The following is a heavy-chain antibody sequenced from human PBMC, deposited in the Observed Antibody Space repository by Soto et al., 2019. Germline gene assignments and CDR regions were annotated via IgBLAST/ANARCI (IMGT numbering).Heavy chain of an antibody. V-gene: IGHV1-69*13. J-gene: IGHJ4*02. CDR2: LIPIFGTA. CDR1: GGTFSSYA. CDR3: ARGLSGSSWYYFDY. D-gene: IGHD6-13*01. Sequence: ASVKVSCKASGGTFSSYAISWVRQAPGQGLEWMGGLIPIFGTANYAQKFQGRVTITADESTSTAYMELSSLRSEDTAVYYCARGLSGSSWYYFDYWGQGTLVTVSS.